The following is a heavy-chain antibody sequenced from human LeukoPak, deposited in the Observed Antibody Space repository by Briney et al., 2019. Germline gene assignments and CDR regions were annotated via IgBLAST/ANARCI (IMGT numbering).Heavy chain of an antibody. V-gene: IGHV1-18*01. J-gene: IGHJ4*02. CDR1: GYTFTSYG. Sequence: ASVKVSCKASGYTFTSYGISWVRQAPGQGLEWMGWISAYNGNTNYAQKLQGRVTMTTDTSTSTAYLELRSLKSDDTAVFYCARLYCRSTSCQDYYFDSWGQGTLVTVSS. CDR2: ISAYNGNT. D-gene: IGHD2-2*01. CDR3: ARLYCRSTSCQDYYFDS.